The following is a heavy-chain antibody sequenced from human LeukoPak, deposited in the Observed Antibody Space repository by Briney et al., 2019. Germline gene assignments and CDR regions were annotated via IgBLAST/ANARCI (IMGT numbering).Heavy chain of an antibody. CDR3: AKAQTNYDLNWFDP. V-gene: IGHV3-30*18. J-gene: IGHJ5*02. D-gene: IGHD3-22*01. CDR2: ISYDGSNK. Sequence: GRSLRLSCAASGFTFSSYGMPWVRQAPGKGLEWVAVISYDGSNKYYADSVKGRFTISRDNSKNTLYLRMNSLRAEDTAVYYCAKAQTNYDLNWFDPWGQGTLVTVSS. CDR1: GFTFSSYG.